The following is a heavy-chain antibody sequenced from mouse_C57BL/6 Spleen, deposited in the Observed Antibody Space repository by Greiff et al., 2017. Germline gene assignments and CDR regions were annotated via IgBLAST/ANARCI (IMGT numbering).Heavy chain of an antibody. CDR3: AKDSSSDPFEFDV. CDR2: IDPEDGET. V-gene: IGHV14-2*01. Sequence: VQLQQSGAELVKPGASVKLSCTASGFNITDYYMHWVKQRTEQGLEWIGRIDPEDGETKYAPKFQGTATMTADTSSNTAYMQLSSLTSEDTAVYYGAKDSSSDPFEFDVWGTGTTVTGSA. J-gene: IGHJ1*03. D-gene: IGHD1-1*01. CDR1: GFNITDYY.